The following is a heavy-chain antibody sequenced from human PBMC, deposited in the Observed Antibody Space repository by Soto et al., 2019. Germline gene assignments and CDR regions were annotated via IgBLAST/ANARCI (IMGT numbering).Heavy chain of an antibody. J-gene: IGHJ4*02. V-gene: IGHV4-38-2*02. CDR1: NYPISDGYY. D-gene: IGHD6-13*01. CDR3: ARVAGYASSWSDY. Sequence: LSLTCNVSNYPISDGYYWGWIRQPPGEGLEWIGSVYHTGSTYYNPSLKSRVTVSMDTSKNQISLKLRSVTAADTAVYHCARVAGYASSWSDYWGQGTLVTVSS. CDR2: VYHTGST.